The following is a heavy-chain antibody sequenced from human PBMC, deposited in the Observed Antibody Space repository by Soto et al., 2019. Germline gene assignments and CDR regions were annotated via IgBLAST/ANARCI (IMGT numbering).Heavy chain of an antibody. CDR2: MNPNSGNT. J-gene: IGHJ4*02. CDR1: GYTFTTHG. V-gene: IGHV1-8*01. CDR3: AAQARAKGESIDY. Sequence: ASVKVSCKASGYTFTTHGINWVRQATGQGLEWMGWMNPNSGNTGYAQKFQGRVTMTRNTSISTAYMDLRSLRSDDTAVYYCAAQARAKGESIDYWGQGTLVTVSS. D-gene: IGHD1-26*01.